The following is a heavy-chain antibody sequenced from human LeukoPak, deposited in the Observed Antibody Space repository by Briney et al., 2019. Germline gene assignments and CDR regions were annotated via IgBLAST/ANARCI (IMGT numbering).Heavy chain of an antibody. CDR2: ISGSGGDT. CDR1: GFIFSTYA. D-gene: IGHD6-13*01. Sequence: GGSLRLSCAASGFIFSTYAIIWVRQAPGKGLEWVSGISGSGGDTYYADSVKGRFTISRDNSKNTLSLQIDSLRVEDTAVYYCAKVAPLGSSWYGFNYWGQGTLVTVSS. CDR3: AKVAPLGSSWYGFNY. V-gene: IGHV3-23*01. J-gene: IGHJ4*02.